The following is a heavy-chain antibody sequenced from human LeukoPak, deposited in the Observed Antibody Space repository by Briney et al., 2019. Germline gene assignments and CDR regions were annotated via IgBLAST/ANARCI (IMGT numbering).Heavy chain of an antibody. CDR3: AKALSGTIFGVAHHLGPDDY. Sequence: PGGSLRLSCAASRFTFSDHAMSWVRQAPGKGLEWVSGISGSGGDTYYADSVKGRFTISRDNSKNTLYLQMNSLRAEDTAVYYCAKALSGTIFGVAHHLGPDDYWGQGTLVTVSS. D-gene: IGHD3-3*01. J-gene: IGHJ4*02. CDR1: RFTFSDHA. V-gene: IGHV3-23*01. CDR2: ISGSGGDT.